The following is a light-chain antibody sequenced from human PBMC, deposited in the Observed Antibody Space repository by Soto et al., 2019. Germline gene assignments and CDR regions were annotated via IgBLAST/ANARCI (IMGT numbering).Light chain of an antibody. CDR1: QGIRNN. CDR2: GAS. V-gene: IGKV1-17*01. CDR3: LQHDSYPRT. Sequence: DVQMTQSPSSLFASVGDRVTITCRASQGIRNNLGWYQQRPGEAPKRLIYGASSLQRGVPSRFSGSGSGTEFPLTLSSLRPEDSATYYCLQHDSYPRTFGQGTKLETK. J-gene: IGKJ1*01.